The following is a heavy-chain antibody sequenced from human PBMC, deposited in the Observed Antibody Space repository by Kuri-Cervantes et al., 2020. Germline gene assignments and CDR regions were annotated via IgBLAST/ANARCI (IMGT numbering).Heavy chain of an antibody. J-gene: IGHJ4*02. CDR1: GGTFSSYA. V-gene: IGHV1-69*13. D-gene: IGHD6-13*01. Sequence: SVKVSCKASGGTFSSYAISWVRQAPGQGLEWMGGIIPIFGTANYAQKFQGRVTITVDESTSTAYMELSSLRSEDTAVYYCASLLSRAAAGTTVVDYWGQGTLVTVSS. CDR2: IIPIFGTA. CDR3: ASLLSRAAAGTTVVDY.